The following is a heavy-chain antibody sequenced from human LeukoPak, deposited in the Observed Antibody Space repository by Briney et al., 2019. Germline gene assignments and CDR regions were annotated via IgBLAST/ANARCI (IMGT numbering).Heavy chain of an antibody. J-gene: IGHJ5*02. CDR3: ARARTGSYSSGSTRRGWFDP. D-gene: IGHD6-19*01. Sequence: SETLSLTCAVYGGSFSGYYWSGIRQPPGKGLEWIGEINHSGSTNYNPSLKSRVTISVDTSKNQFSLKLSSVTAADTAVYYCARARTGSYSSGSTRRGWFDPWGQGTLVTVSS. V-gene: IGHV4-34*01. CDR1: GGSFSGYY. CDR2: INHSGST.